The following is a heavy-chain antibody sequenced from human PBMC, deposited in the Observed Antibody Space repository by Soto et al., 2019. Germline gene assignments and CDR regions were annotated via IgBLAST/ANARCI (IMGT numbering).Heavy chain of an antibody. CDR2: INPNSGGT. CDR1: GYTFTGYY. D-gene: IGHD1-26*01. CDR3: ARVYGGATHPFDY. J-gene: IGHJ4*02. V-gene: IGHV1-2*02. Sequence: QVQLVQSGAEVKKPGASVKVSCKASGYTFTGYYMHWVRQAPGQGLEWMGWINPNSGGTNYGQKFQGRVTKTRETSISTALMELGRLKTEDTAVYYRARVYGGATHPFDYWGQGTLVTVSS.